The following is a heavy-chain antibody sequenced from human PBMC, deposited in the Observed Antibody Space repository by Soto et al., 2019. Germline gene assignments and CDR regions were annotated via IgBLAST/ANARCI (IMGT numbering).Heavy chain of an antibody. D-gene: IGHD2-2*01. CDR1: GFTFSSHS. V-gene: IGHV3-48*01. CDR3: ARDRFYAFES. J-gene: IGHJ4*02. Sequence: GGSLRLSCSAFGFTFSSHSMNWVRQAPGKGLEWVSHIGINSKTIYADSVKGRFTISRDDAKNSVSLQMNSLRAEDTAMYFCARDRFYAFESWGQGTLVTVSS. CDR2: IGINSKTI.